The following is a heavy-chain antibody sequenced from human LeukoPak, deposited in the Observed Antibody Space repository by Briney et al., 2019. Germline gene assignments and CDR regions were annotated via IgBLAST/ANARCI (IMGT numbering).Heavy chain of an antibody. CDR1: GGSISSSSYY. CDR3: ARHDFSVQQRLPLV. J-gene: IGHJ4*02. CDR2: IYYSGST. Sequence: SETLSLTCTVSGGSISSSSYYWGWIRQPPGKGLEWIGSIYYSGSTYYNPSLKSRVTISVDTSKNQFSLKLSSVTAADTAVYYCARHDFSVQQRLPLVWGQGTLVTVSS. V-gene: IGHV4-39*01. D-gene: IGHD6-19*01.